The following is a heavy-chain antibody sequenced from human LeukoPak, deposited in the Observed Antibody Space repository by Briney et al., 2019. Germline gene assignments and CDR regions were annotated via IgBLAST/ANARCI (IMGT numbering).Heavy chain of an antibody. CDR1: RFIFSTYS. CDR3: AKDEATAGGGLAS. D-gene: IGHD2-21*02. CDR2: MSSGGTYI. Sequence: GGSLRLSCAASRFIFSTYSMTWVRQAPGKGLEWVSSMSSGGTYIYYADSVRGRFTISRDNAKNSLSLVMKSLRAEDTAVYYCAKDEATAGGGLASWGQGTLVTVSS. V-gene: IGHV3-21*01. J-gene: IGHJ4*02.